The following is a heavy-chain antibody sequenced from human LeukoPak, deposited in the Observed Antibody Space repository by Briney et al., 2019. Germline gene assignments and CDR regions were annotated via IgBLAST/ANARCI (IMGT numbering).Heavy chain of an antibody. J-gene: IGHJ4*02. D-gene: IGHD3-3*01. CDR1: GFTFSSYS. Sequence: GGSLRLSCSASGFTFSSYSMNWVRQAPGKGLEWVSYISSSSTTIYYADSVKGRFTISRDNAKNSLYLQMNSLRVADTAVYYCARGPYKDFWSGYSDFWGQGTLVTVSS. CDR2: ISSSSTTI. CDR3: ARGPYKDFWSGYSDF. V-gene: IGHV3-48*01.